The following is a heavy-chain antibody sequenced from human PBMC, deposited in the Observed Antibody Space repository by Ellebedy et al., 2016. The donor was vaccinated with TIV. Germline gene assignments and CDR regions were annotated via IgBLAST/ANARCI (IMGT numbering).Heavy chain of an antibody. CDR1: GFTFSSYA. V-gene: IGHV3-30*04. J-gene: IGHJ5*02. CDR3: ARGGLAVVVAAPFDP. Sequence: GESLKISXAASGFTFSSYAMHWVRQAPGKGLEWVAVISYDGSNKYYADSVKGRFTISRDNSKNTLYLQMNSLRAEDTAVYYCARGGLAVVVAAPFDPWGQGTLVTVSS. CDR2: ISYDGSNK. D-gene: IGHD2-15*01.